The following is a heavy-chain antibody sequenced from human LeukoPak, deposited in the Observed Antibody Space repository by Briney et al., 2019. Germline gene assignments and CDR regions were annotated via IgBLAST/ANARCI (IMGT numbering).Heavy chain of an antibody. J-gene: IGHJ6*02. CDR2: IYYSGST. V-gene: IGHV4-39*07. CDR3: AKDEPFPSYSSSWIHYYYYGMDV. CDR1: GGSISSSSYY. Sequence: SETLSLTCTVSGGSISSSSYYWGWIRQPPGKGLEWIGSIYYSGSTYYNPSLKSRVTISVDTSKNQFSLKLSSVTAADTAVYYCAKDEPFPSYSSSWIHYYYYGMDVWGQGTTVTVSS. D-gene: IGHD6-13*01.